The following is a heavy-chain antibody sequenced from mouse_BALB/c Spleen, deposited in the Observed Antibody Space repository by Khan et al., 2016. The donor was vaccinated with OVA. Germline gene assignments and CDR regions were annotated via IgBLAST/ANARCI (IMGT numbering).Heavy chain of an antibody. Sequence: EVELVESGGGLVQPGGSLKLSCATSGFNFSDYYMYWVRQTPEKRLEWVAYISNRGSTTYYPDTVRGRFTISRDNAKNTLYLQLSRLKSEDTAMYCRAREVDDGGLAYWGQGTLVTVSA. D-gene: IGHD2-3*01. CDR1: GFNFSDYY. V-gene: IGHV5-12*02. J-gene: IGHJ3*01. CDR3: AREVDDGGLAY. CDR2: ISNRGSTT.